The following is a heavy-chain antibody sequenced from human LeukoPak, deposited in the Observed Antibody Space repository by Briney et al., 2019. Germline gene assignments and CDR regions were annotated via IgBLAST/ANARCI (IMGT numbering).Heavy chain of an antibody. V-gene: IGHV7-4-1*02. J-gene: IGHJ4*02. Sequence: ASVKVSCKASGYTFTSYAMNWVRQAPGQGLEWMGWINTNTGNPTYAQGFTGRFVFSLDTSVSTAYLQISSLKAEDTAVYYCARDYSSGYYYAFDYWGQGTLVTVSS. D-gene: IGHD3-22*01. CDR1: GYTFTSYA. CDR2: INTNTGNP. CDR3: ARDYSSGYYYAFDY.